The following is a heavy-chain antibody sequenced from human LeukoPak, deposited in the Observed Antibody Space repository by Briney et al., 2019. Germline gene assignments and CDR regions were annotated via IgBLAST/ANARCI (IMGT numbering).Heavy chain of an antibody. J-gene: IGHJ4*02. V-gene: IGHV1-69*02. D-gene: IGHD3-3*01. CDR3: VRITIFVDYFDY. Sequence: SVKVSCKASGGTFSSYTISWVRQAPGQGLEWMGRIIPILGIANYAQKFQGRVTITADKSTSTAYMELSSLRSEDTAVYFCVRITIFVDYFDYWGQGTLVTVSS. CDR1: GGTFSSYT. CDR2: IIPILGIA.